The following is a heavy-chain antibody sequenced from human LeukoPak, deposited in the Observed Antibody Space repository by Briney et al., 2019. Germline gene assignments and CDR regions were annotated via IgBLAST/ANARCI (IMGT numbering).Heavy chain of an antibody. CDR2: IRYDGSNK. V-gene: IGHV3-30*02. Sequence: PGGSLRLSCAASGFTFSSYAMHWVRQAPGKGLEWVAFIRYDGSNKYYVGSVKGRFTISRDNSKNTLYLQMNSLRAEDTAMYYCAKGSGWEVSYYYYYMDVWGKGTTVTISS. J-gene: IGHJ6*03. CDR3: AKGSGWEVSYYYYYMDV. D-gene: IGHD1-26*01. CDR1: GFTFSSYA.